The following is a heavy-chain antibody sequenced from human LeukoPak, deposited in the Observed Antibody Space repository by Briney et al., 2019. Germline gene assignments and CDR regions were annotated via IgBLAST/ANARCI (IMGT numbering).Heavy chain of an antibody. J-gene: IGHJ6*03. D-gene: IGHD2-8*01. CDR3: AKDRCSNGVGCYYYYMDV. Sequence: GGSLRLSCAASGFTFSRYGMHWVRQAPGKGLEWVTAISYDGSNKYYADSVKGRFTISRDNSKNTLYVQMNSLRAEDTAVYYCAKDRCSNGVGCYYYYMDVWGKGTTVTISS. CDR1: GFTFSRYG. CDR2: ISYDGSNK. V-gene: IGHV3-30*04.